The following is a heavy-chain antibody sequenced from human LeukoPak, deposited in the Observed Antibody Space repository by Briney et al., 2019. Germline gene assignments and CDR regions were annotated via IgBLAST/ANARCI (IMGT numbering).Heavy chain of an antibody. CDR2: IYYSGST. Sequence: SETLSLTCTVSGGSISSYYWSWIRQPPGKGLEWIGYIYYSGSTNYNPSLKSRVTISVDTSKNQFSLKLSSVTAADTAVYYCARAPAAGFFDYWGQGTLVTVSS. J-gene: IGHJ4*02. V-gene: IGHV4-59*12. D-gene: IGHD6-13*01. CDR3: ARAPAAGFFDY. CDR1: GGSISSYY.